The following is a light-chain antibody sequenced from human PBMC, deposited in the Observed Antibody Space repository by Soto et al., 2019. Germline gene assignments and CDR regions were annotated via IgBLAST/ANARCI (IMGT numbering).Light chain of an antibody. CDR1: SSDVGDYKY. J-gene: IGLJ1*01. CDR3: SSYTSSDTPYV. V-gene: IGLV2-14*01. Sequence: QSVLTQPASVSGSPGQSITISCTGTSSDVGDYKYVSWYQQHPDKAPKLIIFVNSNRPSGVSTRFSGSKSGNTASLTISGFQAEDEADYYCSSYTSSDTPYVFGTGTKLTVL. CDR2: VNS.